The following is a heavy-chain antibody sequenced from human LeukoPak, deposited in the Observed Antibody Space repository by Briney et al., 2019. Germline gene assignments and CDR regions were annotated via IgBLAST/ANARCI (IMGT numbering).Heavy chain of an antibody. V-gene: IGHV3-33*01. J-gene: IGHJ2*01. D-gene: IGHD2/OR15-2a*01. Sequence: GGSLRLSCAASGFTFSSYGMHWVRQAPGKGLEWVAVIWYDGSNKYYPDSVQGRFTISRDDSKNTLYLQVNSLRAEDTAVYYCARDRSMSGWYIDLWGRGTLVTVSS. CDR1: GFTFSSYG. CDR2: IWYDGSNK. CDR3: ARDRSMSGWYIDL.